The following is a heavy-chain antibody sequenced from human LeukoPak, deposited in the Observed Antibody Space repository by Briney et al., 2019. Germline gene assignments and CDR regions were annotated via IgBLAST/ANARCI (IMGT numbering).Heavy chain of an antibody. V-gene: IGHV3-7*03. J-gene: IGHJ5*02. D-gene: IGHD4-11*01. CDR1: GFNFSSHW. Sequence: GALRLSCSTSGFNFSSHWMSWVRPGPGEGLEGVANIKQDGSEKYYVDSVKGRFTISRDNAKNSLYLQMNSLRAEDTAVYYCARDRGLHWFDPWGQGTLVTVSS. CDR2: IKQDGSEK. CDR3: ARDRGLHWFDP.